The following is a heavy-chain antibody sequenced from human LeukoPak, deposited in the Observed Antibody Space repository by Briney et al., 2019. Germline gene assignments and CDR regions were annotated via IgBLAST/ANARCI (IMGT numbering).Heavy chain of an antibody. V-gene: IGHV3-48*03. D-gene: IGHD6-13*01. CDR3: ARDLGIAAAYDAFDI. CDR2: ISSSGSTI. J-gene: IGHJ3*02. CDR1: GFTFSSYE. Sequence: PGGSLRLSCAASGFTFSSYEMNWVRQAPGKGLEWVSYISSSGSTIYYADSVKGRFTISRDNAKNSLYLQMNSLRAEDTALYYCARDLGIAAAYDAFDIWGQGTMVTVSS.